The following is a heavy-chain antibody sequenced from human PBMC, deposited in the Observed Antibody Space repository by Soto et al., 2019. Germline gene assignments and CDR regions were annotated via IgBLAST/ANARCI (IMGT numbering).Heavy chain of an antibody. Sequence: GESLRLSCAASGFTFSSYAMSWVRQAPGKGLEWVSTISGSGGSTYYADPGKGRFTIARNNSKNTVYLQMDSLRAEDTAVYYCAKAISSWNDHDYWGQGNLVTVS. CDR1: GFTFSSYA. D-gene: IGHD1-1*01. CDR2: ISGSGGST. CDR3: AKAISSWNDHDY. J-gene: IGHJ4*02. V-gene: IGHV3-23*01.